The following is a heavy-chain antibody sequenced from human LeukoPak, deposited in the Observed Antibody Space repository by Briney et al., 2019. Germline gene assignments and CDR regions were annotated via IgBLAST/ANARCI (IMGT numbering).Heavy chain of an antibody. J-gene: IGHJ4*02. Sequence: KPGGSLRLSCAASGLSFSTAWMGWVRQAPGKGLEWVGRIKSKSDDGTAVYTAPVKGRFTISRDDSKDTLYLQMNSLKTEDTAVYYCTTDDDGGLGRWGQGTLVTVSS. CDR3: TTDDDGGLGR. D-gene: IGHD3-16*01. CDR1: GLSFSTAW. V-gene: IGHV3-15*01. CDR2: IKSKSDDGTA.